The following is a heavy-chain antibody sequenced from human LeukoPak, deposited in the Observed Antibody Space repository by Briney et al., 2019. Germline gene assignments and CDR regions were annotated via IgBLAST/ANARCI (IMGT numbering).Heavy chain of an antibody. V-gene: IGHV3-7*01. J-gene: IGHJ4*02. CDR3: ARDHHSADDSSGYYYAQFDY. CDR1: GFTFFSYE. CDR2: IKQDGSEK. Sequence: PGGSLRLSCAASGFTFFSYEMNWVRQAPGKGLEWVANIKQDGSEKYYVDSVKGRFTISRDNAKNSLYLQMNSLRAEDTAVYYCARDHHSADDSSGYYYAQFDYWGQGTLVTVSS. D-gene: IGHD3-22*01.